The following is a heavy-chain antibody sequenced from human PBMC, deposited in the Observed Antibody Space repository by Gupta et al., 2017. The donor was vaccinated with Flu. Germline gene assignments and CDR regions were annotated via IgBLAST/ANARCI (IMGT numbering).Heavy chain of an antibody. CDR1: GYTFTDYY. D-gene: IGHD3-10*01. CDR2: VDPEDGET. J-gene: IGHJ6*02. CDR3: ATDDGSGRRLLDPYYYYGMDV. Sequence: QLVQSGAAVKKPGATVKISCKVSGYTFTDYYMNWMQQAHGQRLEWMGLVDPEDGETIYAEKFQGIVSITADTSTDTAYMELSSLRSEDTAVYDCATDDGSGRRLLDPYYYYGMDVWGQGTTVTGSS. V-gene: IGHV1-69-2*01.